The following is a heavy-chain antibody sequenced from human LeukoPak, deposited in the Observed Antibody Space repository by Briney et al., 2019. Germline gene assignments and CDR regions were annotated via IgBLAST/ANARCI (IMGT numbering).Heavy chain of an antibody. CDR1: GGSISSYY. J-gene: IGHJ4*02. Sequence: PSETLSLTCTVSGGSISSYYWSWIRQPAGKGLEWIGRIYTSGSTNYNPSLKSRVTMSVDTSKNRFTLKLSSVTAADTAVYYCARGYTYSGYFYFDYWGQGTLVTVSS. V-gene: IGHV4-4*07. CDR3: ARGYTYSGYFYFDY. D-gene: IGHD5-12*01. CDR2: IYTSGST.